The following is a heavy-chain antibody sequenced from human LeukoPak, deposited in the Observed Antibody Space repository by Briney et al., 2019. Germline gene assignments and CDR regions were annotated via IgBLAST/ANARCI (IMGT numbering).Heavy chain of an antibody. CDR1: GGCFSGYY. CDR3: AGASYYYGSGSYLRDY. V-gene: IGHV4-34*01. J-gene: IGHJ4*02. CDR2: INHSGST. Sequence: SETLSLTCAVYGGCFSGYYWSWIRQPPGKGLEWIGEINHSGSTNCNPSLKSRVTISVDTSKNQFSLKLSSVTAADTAVYYCAGASYYYGSGSYLRDYWGQGTLVTVSS. D-gene: IGHD3-10*01.